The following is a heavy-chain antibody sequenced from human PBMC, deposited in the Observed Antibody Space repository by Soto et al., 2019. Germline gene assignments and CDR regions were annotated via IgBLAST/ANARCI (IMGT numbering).Heavy chain of an antibody. CDR2: IKSKTDGGTT. V-gene: IGHV3-15*01. CDR1: GFTFSNAW. Sequence: GGSLRLSCAASGFTFSNAWMSWVRQAPGKGLEWVGRIKSKTDGGTTDYAAPVKGRFTISRDDSKNTLYLQMNSLKTENIAVYYCTAELAITFGGVIVIDFDYWGQGTLVTVSS. J-gene: IGHJ4*02. CDR3: TAELAITFGGVIVIDFDY. D-gene: IGHD3-16*02.